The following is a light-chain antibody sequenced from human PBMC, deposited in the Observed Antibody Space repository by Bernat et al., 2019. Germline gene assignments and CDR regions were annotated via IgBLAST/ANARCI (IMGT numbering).Light chain of an antibody. Sequence: SASGTPGQRVTISCSGRSSNIGSNTVNWYQQLPGTAPKLLMYNNNQRPSGVPDRFSASKSGTSASLAISGLQSEDEADYYCSAWDDSLTSHVFGTGTKVTVL. V-gene: IGLV1-44*01. J-gene: IGLJ1*01. CDR1: SSNIGSNT. CDR2: NNN. CDR3: SAWDDSLTSHV.